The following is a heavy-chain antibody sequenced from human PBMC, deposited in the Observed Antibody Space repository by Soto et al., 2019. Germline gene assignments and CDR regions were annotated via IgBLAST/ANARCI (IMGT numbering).Heavy chain of an antibody. D-gene: IGHD3-10*01. CDR3: ARDRASGEIKYFQH. CDR2: IWYDGSNK. J-gene: IGHJ1*01. V-gene: IGHV3-33*01. Sequence: QVQLVESGGGVVQPGRSLRLSCAGSGFTFSSYGMHWVRQAPGKGLEWVAFIWYDGSNKYYADSVKGRFTISRDNSKNTLFLQMNSLRAEDTAVYYCARDRASGEIKYFQHWGQGTLVTVSS. CDR1: GFTFSSYG.